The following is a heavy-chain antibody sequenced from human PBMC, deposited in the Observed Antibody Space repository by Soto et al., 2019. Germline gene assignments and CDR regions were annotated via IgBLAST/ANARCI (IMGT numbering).Heavy chain of an antibody. V-gene: IGHV3-66*01. CDR2: SYSGGTT. CDR1: GFIVSDEH. Sequence: EVQLVESGGGLVQLGGSLRLSCAASGFIVSDEHMSWVRQAPGKGLEWISTSYSGGTTYYADSVKGRFIISRDSSKNTLSLQLHSLRDDDTAVYYCARAQRSAFDIWGQGTMVTVSS. J-gene: IGHJ3*02. D-gene: IGHD6-25*01. CDR3: ARAQRSAFDI.